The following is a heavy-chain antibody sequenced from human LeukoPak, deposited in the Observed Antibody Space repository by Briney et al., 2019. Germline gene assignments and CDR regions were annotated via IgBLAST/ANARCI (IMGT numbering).Heavy chain of an antibody. CDR2: ISAYNGNT. V-gene: IGHV1-18*01. CDR1: GYTFTSYG. Sequence: ASVTVSCKASGYTFTSYGISCVRQAPGQGLEWMGCISAYNGNTNYAQKLQDRVTMTTDTSTSTAYMELRSLRSDDTAVYYCARAAGDYYDSSGYYWDWGQGTLVTVSS. CDR3: ARAAGDYYDSSGYYWD. D-gene: IGHD3-22*01. J-gene: IGHJ4*02.